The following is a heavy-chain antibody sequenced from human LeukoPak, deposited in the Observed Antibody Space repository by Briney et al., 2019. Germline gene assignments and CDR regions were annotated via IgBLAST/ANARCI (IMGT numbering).Heavy chain of an antibody. CDR1: GYTFTSYY. CDR3: ARALPHRRLMDTTMEQHWFDP. Sequence: VASVKVSCKASGYTFTSYYMHWVRQAPGQGLEWMGIINPSGGSTSYAQKFQGRVTMTRDMSTSTVYMELSSLRSEDTAVYYCARALPHRRLMDTTMEQHWFDPWGQGTLVTVSS. V-gene: IGHV1-46*01. J-gene: IGHJ5*02. CDR2: INPSGGST. D-gene: IGHD5-18*01.